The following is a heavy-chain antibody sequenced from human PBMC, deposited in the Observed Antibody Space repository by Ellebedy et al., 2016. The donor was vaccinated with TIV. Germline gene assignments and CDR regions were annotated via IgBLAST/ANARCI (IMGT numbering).Heavy chain of an antibody. CDR3: ARRGRFDP. V-gene: IGHV1-8*01. Sequence: ASVKVSXKASRYTFTSYDINWVRQATGQGLEWMGWMNPNSGNTGYAQKFQGRVAMTRNTSINTAYVELSILRSEDTAVYCCARRGRFDPWGQGTLVTVSS. D-gene: IGHD3-16*01. CDR1: RYTFTSYD. J-gene: IGHJ5*02. CDR2: MNPNSGNT.